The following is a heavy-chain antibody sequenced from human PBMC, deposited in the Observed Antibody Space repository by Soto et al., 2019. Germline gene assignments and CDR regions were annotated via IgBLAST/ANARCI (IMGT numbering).Heavy chain of an antibody. CDR2: INPILSMS. V-gene: IGHV1-69*02. Sequence: GASVKVSCKASGDTFSFYSIHWVRQAPGLGLEWMGRINPILSMSNYAQRFQGRVTMTADKSTSTAYMKLSGLRSEDTAIYYCASSYGSGYRAFDYWG. D-gene: IGHD3-10*01. CDR1: GDTFSFYS. CDR3: ASSYGSGYRAFDY. J-gene: IGHJ4*01.